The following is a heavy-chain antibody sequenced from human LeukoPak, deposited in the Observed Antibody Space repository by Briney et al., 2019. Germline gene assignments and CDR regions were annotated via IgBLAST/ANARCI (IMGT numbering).Heavy chain of an antibody. CDR2: ISGSGGST. J-gene: IGHJ6*02. Sequence: GGSLRLSCAASGFTFSSYAMSWVRQAPGKGLEWVSAISGSGGSTYYADSVKGRFTISRDNSKNTLYLQMNSLRAEDRAVYYCAKDLADYYYYGMDVWGQGTTVTVSS. V-gene: IGHV3-23*01. CDR1: GFTFSSYA. CDR3: AKDLADYYYYGMDV.